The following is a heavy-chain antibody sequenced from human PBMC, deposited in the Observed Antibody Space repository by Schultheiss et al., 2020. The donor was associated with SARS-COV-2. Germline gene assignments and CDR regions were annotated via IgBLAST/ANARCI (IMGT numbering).Heavy chain of an antibody. CDR3: ASSRVSAARANFDY. CDR2: IYHSGST. V-gene: IGHV4-4*09. CDR1: GGSISSYY. D-gene: IGHD6-6*01. Sequence: SETLSLTCTVSGGSISSYYWSWIRQPPGKGLEWIGYIYHSGSTYYNPSLKSRVTISVDTSKNQFSLKLSSVTAADTAVYYCASSRVSAARANFDYWGQGTRVTVSS. J-gene: IGHJ4*02.